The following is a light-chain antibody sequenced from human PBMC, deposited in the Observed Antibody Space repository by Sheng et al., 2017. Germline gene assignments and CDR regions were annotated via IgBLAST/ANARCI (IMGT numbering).Light chain of an antibody. J-gene: IGKJ2*01. CDR1: QSILTY. V-gene: IGKV1-39*01. Sequence: DIQMTQSPSSLSASVGDRVTITCRASQSILTYLNWYQQEPGKAPKLLIYSASSLERGVPSRFSGSGSATDFTLTISNLQPADFATYFCQQNYSPPYNFGLGDQAGH. CDR2: SAS. CDR3: QQNYSPPYN.